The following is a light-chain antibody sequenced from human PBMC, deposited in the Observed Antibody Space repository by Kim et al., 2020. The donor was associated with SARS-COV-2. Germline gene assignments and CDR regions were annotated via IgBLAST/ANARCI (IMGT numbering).Light chain of an antibody. V-gene: IGLV1-44*01. CDR2: RNN. CDR1: DSNIGTNT. J-gene: IGLJ3*02. Sequence: ELTQPPSASGTPGQRVTISCSGSDSNIGTNTVSWYQQLPGAAPKLLIYRNNQRPLGVPDRFSASKSGTSASLDISGLQSDDEAGYYCAAWGDSHWVFGGGTQLAVL. CDR3: AAWGDSHWV.